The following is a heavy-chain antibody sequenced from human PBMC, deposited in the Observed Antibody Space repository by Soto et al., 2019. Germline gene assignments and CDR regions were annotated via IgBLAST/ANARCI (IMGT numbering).Heavy chain of an antibody. J-gene: IGHJ4*02. CDR1: GFTFSDYY. CDR2: ISSSGSTI. Sequence: PGGSLRLSCAASGFTFSDYYMSWIRQAPGKGLEWVSYISSSGSTIYYADSVKGRFTISRDNSNNTLYLQMNSLRAEDTALYYCVKDLGGYKWYFDCWGQGTLVTVSS. V-gene: IGHV3-11*01. D-gene: IGHD5-12*01. CDR3: VKDLGGYKWYFDC.